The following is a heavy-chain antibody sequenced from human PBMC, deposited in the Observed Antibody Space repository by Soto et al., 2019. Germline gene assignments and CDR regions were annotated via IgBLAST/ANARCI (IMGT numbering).Heavy chain of an antibody. CDR3: AKGGPGSAFDI. CDR2: ISYSGTNT. Sequence: EVQVLESGGGLVQPGGSLRLSCAASGFTFNTYAMTWVRQAPGKGREWVSTISYSGTNTYHADSVKGRFTISRDNSKNTLYLQMNSLRAEDTAVYYCAKGGPGSAFDIWVQGTMVTVSS. J-gene: IGHJ3*02. V-gene: IGHV3-23*01. CDR1: GFTFNTYA. D-gene: IGHD1-26*01.